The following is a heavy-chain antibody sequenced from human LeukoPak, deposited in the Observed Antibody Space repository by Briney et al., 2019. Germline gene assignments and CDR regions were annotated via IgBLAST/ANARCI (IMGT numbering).Heavy chain of an antibody. CDR1: GGSISSYY. Sequence: SETLSLTCTASGGSISSYYWSWIRQPPGKGLEWIGYISYSGSTNYNPSLKSRVTISIDTSKNQFSLKLSSVTAADTAVYYCARSRGSGNYFDSWGQGTLVTVSS. D-gene: IGHD3-10*01. J-gene: IGHJ4*02. CDR3: ARSRGSGNYFDS. CDR2: ISYSGST. V-gene: IGHV4-59*01.